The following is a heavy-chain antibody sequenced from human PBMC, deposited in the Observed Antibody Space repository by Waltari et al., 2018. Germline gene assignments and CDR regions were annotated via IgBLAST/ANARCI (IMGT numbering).Heavy chain of an antibody. CDR1: GFTFSSYS. D-gene: IGHD2-15*01. V-gene: IGHV3-21*01. J-gene: IGHJ6*02. CDR3: ARGDVVGRYCSGGSCYYGMDV. Sequence: EVQLVESGGGLVKPGGSLRLSCASSGFTFSSYSMHWVRQSPGKGLAWVPSISSSSSYIYYADSVKGRFTISRDNAKNSLYLQMNSLRAEDTAVYYCARGDVVGRYCSGGSCYYGMDVWGQGTTVTVSS. CDR2: ISSSSSYI.